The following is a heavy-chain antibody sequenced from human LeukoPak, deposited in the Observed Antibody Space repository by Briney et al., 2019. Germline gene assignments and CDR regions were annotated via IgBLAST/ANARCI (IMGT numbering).Heavy chain of an antibody. D-gene: IGHD5-18*01. CDR3: ARDRGGYSYPGPFDY. J-gene: IGHJ4*02. CDR1: GFTLRSYW. CDR2: ISYDGSNK. Sequence: GGSLRLSCASSGFTLRSYWMGWARQTPGKGLEWVAIISYDGSNKYYADSVKGRFTISRDNSKNTLYLEMNSLRAEDTAVYYCARDRGGYSYPGPFDYWGQGTLVTVSS. V-gene: IGHV3-30-3*01.